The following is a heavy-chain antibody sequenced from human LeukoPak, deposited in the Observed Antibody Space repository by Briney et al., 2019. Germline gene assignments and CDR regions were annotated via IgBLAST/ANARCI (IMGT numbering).Heavy chain of an antibody. J-gene: IGHJ4*02. V-gene: IGHV4-34*01. CDR1: GGSFSGYY. Sequence: SETLSLTCAVYGGSFSGYYWSWIRQPPGKGLEWIGEINHSGSTNYNPSLKSRVTISVDTSKNQFSLKLSSVTAADTAVYYCARGCPHSSSYFTDYWGQGTLVTVSS. D-gene: IGHD6-19*01. CDR3: ARGCPHSSSYFTDY. CDR2: INHSGST.